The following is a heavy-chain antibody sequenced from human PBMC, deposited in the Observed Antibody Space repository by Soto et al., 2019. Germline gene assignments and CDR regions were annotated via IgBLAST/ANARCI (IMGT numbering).Heavy chain of an antibody. V-gene: IGHV1-69*13. CDR1: GGTFSSYA. CDR3: AREGSSGYYLRSDFDY. Sequence: ASVKVSCKASGGTFSSYAISWVRQAPGQGLEWMGGIIPIFGTANYAQKFQGRVTITADESTSTAYMELSSLRSEDTAVYYCAREGSSGYYLRSDFDYWGQGTLVTVSS. J-gene: IGHJ4*02. D-gene: IGHD3-22*01. CDR2: IIPIFGTA.